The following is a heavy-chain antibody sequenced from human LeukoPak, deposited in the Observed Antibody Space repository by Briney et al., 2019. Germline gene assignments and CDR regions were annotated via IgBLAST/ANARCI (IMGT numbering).Heavy chain of an antibody. CDR3: ANHPGGSFDY. CDR1: GFAFSSST. V-gene: IGHV3-23*01. J-gene: IGHJ4*02. D-gene: IGHD3-16*01. Sequence: GGSLRLSCGASGFAFSSSTMSWVRQAPGKGLEWVSGISGTDDNTYYADSVKGRFTIFRDNSKDILYLYMSSLRAEDTAMYYCANHPGGSFDYWGQGTLVAVSS. CDR2: ISGTDDNT.